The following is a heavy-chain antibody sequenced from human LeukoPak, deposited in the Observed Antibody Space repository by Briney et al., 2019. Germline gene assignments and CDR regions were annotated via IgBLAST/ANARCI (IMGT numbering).Heavy chain of an antibody. CDR3: ARGIWSTPLTAHYLDY. CDR2: SDAGNCRT. V-gene: IGHV1-3*02. D-gene: IGHD2-21*02. CDR1: GYDCTKYA. Sequence: ASVKVSCKASGYDCTKYAGQWVRQAPGQRLEWMGWSDAGNCRTKYSQDFQGRVNISRDTAASIAYMELSRLRSDDMAVYYCARGIWSTPLTAHYLDYWRQGPLVPVSS. J-gene: IGHJ4*02.